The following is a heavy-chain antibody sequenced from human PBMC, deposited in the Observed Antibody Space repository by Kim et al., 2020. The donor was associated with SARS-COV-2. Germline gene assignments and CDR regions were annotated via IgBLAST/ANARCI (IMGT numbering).Heavy chain of an antibody. J-gene: IGHJ4*02. CDR2: INPDGTEK. D-gene: IGHD2-21*01. Sequence: GGSLRLSCAASGFPFSTHWMGWVRQAPGRGLEWVAKINPDGTEKYYVDSVKGRFTISRDNAKNSLFLQMNSLRAEDMAVYYCARRGIPFNYFDYWGQGAL. CDR1: GFPFSTHW. V-gene: IGHV3-7*05. CDR3: ARRGIPFNYFDY.